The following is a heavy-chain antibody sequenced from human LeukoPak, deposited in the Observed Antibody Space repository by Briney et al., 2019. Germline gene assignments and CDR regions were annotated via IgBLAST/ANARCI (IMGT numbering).Heavy chain of an antibody. CDR2: IYSSGST. V-gene: IGHV4-59*08. Sequence: PSETLSLTCTVSGGSISSYYRSWIRQPPGKGLEWIGYIYSSGSTNYNPSLKSRVTISVDTSKNQFSLKLSSATAADTAVYCCARHRGHPYYFDYWGQGTLVTVSS. J-gene: IGHJ4*02. CDR3: ARHRGHPYYFDY. CDR1: GGSISSYY.